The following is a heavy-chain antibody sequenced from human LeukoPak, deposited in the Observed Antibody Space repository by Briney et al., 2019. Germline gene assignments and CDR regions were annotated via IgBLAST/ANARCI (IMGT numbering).Heavy chain of an antibody. D-gene: IGHD1-1*01. CDR2: INHSGST. Sequence: ASETLSPTCAVYGGSFSGYYWSWIRQPPGKGLEWIGEINHSGSTNYNPSLKSRVTISVDTSKNQFSLKLSSVTAADTAVYYCARTGTFPSKNNWFDPWGQGTLVTVSS. CDR3: ARTGTFPSKNNWFDP. CDR1: GGSFSGYY. V-gene: IGHV4-34*01. J-gene: IGHJ5*02.